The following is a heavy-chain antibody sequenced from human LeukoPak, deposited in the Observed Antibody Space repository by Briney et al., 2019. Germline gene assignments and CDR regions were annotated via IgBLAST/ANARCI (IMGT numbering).Heavy chain of an antibody. CDR1: GFTFSSYG. Sequence: GGSLRLSCAAPGFTFSSYGMHWVRQAPGKGLEWVAFIRYDGSNKYYADSVKGRFTISRDNSKNTLYLQMNSLRAEDTAVYYCAKAPYSSGWGGGTGIVYYFDYWGQGTLVTVSS. CDR3: AKAPYSSGWGGGTGIVYYFDY. CDR2: IRYDGSNK. V-gene: IGHV3-30*02. D-gene: IGHD6-19*01. J-gene: IGHJ4*02.